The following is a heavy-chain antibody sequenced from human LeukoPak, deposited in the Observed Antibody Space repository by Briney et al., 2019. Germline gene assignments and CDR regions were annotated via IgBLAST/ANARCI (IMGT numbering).Heavy chain of an antibody. CDR2: ISYDGSNK. CDR1: GFTFSSYG. Sequence: PGGSLRLSCAASGFTFSSYGMHWVRQAPGKGLEWVAVISYDGSNKYYADSVKGRFTISRDNSKNTLYLQMNSLRAEDTAVYYCAKGVLAYCSGGSCYDVHYWGQGTLVTVSS. J-gene: IGHJ4*02. V-gene: IGHV3-30*18. D-gene: IGHD2-15*01. CDR3: AKGVLAYCSGGSCYDVHY.